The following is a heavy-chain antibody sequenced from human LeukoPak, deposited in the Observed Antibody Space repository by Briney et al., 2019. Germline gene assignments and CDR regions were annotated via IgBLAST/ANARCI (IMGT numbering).Heavy chain of an antibody. CDR1: GFTLRSYW. CDR2: ISSDGITT. CDR3: ARDPDRSGWSTFEY. V-gene: IGHV3-74*01. J-gene: IGHJ4*02. Sequence: GGSLRLSCAASGFTLRSYWMHWVRQAPGKGLVWVSRISSDGITTTYADSVKGRFTISRDNAKNTLYLQMNSLRAEDTALYFCARDPDRSGWSTFEYWGQGTLVTVSS. D-gene: IGHD6-19*01.